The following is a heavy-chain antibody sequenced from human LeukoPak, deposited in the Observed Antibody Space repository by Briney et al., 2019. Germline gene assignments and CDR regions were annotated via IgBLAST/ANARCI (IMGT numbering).Heavy chain of an antibody. CDR3: ATDPRYCSGTSCSD. V-gene: IGHV3-23*01. J-gene: IGHJ4*02. CDR2: ISNNGGST. Sequence: GGSLRLSCAASGFTFSNYAMSWVRQAPGKGLEWVSSISNNGGSTFYADSVKGWITISRDNSKNTLYLQMNSLRAEDTAVYYCATDPRYCSGTSCSDWGQGTLVTVSS. CDR1: GFTFSNYA. D-gene: IGHD2-2*01.